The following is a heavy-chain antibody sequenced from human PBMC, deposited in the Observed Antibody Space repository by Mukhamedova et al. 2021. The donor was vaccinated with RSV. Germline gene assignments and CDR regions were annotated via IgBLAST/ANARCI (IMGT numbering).Heavy chain of an antibody. Sequence: SYGMYWVRQAPGKGLEWVALISYDGRKQYYADSVGGRFTISRDNSNNILYLQMNSLKIEDTAIYYCSEIDYWGQGTLVTVSS. CDR3: SEIDY. CDR2: ISYDGRKQ. V-gene: IGHV3-30*01. J-gene: IGHJ4*02. CDR1: SYG.